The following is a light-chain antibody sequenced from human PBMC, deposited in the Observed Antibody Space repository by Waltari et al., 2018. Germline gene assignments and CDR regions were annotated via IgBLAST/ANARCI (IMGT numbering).Light chain of an antibody. CDR3: HQSKSLPYT. CDR1: EDIKNY. CDR2: DAS. J-gene: IGKJ2*01. V-gene: IGKV1-33*01. Sequence: DIQMTQSPSSLSASVGDRVTITCQASEDIKNYLNWYQQKPGRAPILLIYDASSLETWVHRRFRAGGYGTDFTLTISSLQAEDIGTYFCHQSKSLPYTFGQGTKVEIK.